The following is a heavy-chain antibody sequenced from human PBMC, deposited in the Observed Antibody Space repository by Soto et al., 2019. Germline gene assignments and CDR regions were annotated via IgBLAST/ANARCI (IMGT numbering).Heavy chain of an antibody. V-gene: IGHV1-69*06. Sequence: ASVKVSCQASGGTFSSYAISWVRQAPGQGLEWMGGIIPIFGTANYAQKFQGRVTITADKSTSTAYMELSSLRSEDTAVYYCARETGFSIAVAGTVDYYYGMDVWGQGTTVTVSS. D-gene: IGHD6-19*01. CDR3: ARETGFSIAVAGTVDYYYGMDV. J-gene: IGHJ6*02. CDR2: IIPIFGTA. CDR1: GGTFSSYA.